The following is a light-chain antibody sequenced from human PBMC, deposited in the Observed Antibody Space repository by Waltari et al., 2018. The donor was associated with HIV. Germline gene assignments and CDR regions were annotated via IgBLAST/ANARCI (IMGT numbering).Light chain of an antibody. CDR1: QRFSSSD. J-gene: IGKJ2*01. Sequence: DIVLTQSPDTLSLSPGERATLSCRASQRFSSSDLAWCQQRPGQAPRLLIYGAYSRATGTPDRFRGSGSGTDFTLTISKLEPEDFAVYDWQQYGSSLTFGQGTKLEIK. CDR3: QQYGSSLT. CDR2: GAY. V-gene: IGKV3-20*01.